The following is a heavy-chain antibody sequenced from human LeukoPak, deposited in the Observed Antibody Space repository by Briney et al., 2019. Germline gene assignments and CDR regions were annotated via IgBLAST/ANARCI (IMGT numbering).Heavy chain of an antibody. J-gene: IGHJ5*02. V-gene: IGHV4-34*01. Sequence: SETLSLTCAVYGGSFSGYYWSWIRQSPGKGLEWIGEINHSGSTNYNPSLKSRVTISVDTSKNQFSLKLSSVTAADTAVYYCARGRRSIGTTMVRGVVRSPWFDPWGQGTLVTVSS. CDR1: GGSFSGYY. CDR2: INHSGST. CDR3: ARGRRSIGTTMVRGVVRSPWFDP. D-gene: IGHD3-10*01.